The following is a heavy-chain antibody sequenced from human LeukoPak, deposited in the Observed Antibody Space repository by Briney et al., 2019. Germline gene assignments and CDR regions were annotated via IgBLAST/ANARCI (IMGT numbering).Heavy chain of an antibody. CDR2: ISGSGGST. CDR3: AKPGVRGRYSYVPYYFDY. D-gene: IGHD5-18*01. CDR1: GFTFSSYA. J-gene: IGHJ4*02. Sequence: GGSLRLSCAASGFTFSSYAMSWVRQAPGKGLEWVSAISGSGGSTYYADSVKGRFTISRDNSENTLYLQMNSLRAEDTAVYYCAKPGVRGRYSYVPYYFDYWGQGTLVTVSS. V-gene: IGHV3-23*01.